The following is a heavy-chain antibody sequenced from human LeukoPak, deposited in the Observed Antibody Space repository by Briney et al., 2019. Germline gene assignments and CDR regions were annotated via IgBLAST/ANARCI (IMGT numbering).Heavy chain of an antibody. J-gene: IGHJ4*02. V-gene: IGHV3-21*01. D-gene: IGHD6-19*01. CDR2: ISSGSNYI. CDR1: GFTFSSYT. CDR3: ARDSSGWRLFDY. Sequence: GGSLRLSCAASGFTFSSYTMNWVRQAPGKGLEWVSSISSGSNYIYCTDSVKGRFTISRDNAKNSLYLQMNSLRAEDTAVYYCARDSSGWRLFDYWGQGTLVTVSS.